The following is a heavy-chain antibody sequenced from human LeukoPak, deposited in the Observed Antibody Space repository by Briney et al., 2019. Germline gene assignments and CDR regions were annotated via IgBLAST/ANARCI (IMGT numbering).Heavy chain of an antibody. CDR2: IYYSGST. CDR3: ARVVATIGIDY. D-gene: IGHD5-12*01. V-gene: IGHV4-30-4*08. CDR1: GGSISSGDYY. J-gene: IGHJ4*02. Sequence: SETLSLTCTVSGGSISSGDYYWSWIRQPPGKGLEWIGYIYYSGSTYYNPSLKSRVTISADTSKNQFSLKLSSVTAADTAVYYCARVVATIGIDYWGQGTLVTVSS.